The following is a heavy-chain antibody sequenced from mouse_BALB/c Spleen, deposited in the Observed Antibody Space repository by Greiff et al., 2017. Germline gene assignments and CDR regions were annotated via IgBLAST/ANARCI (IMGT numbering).Heavy chain of an antibody. J-gene: IGHJ2*01. Sequence: EVKLMESGPSLVKPSQTLSLTCSVSGVSITSGYWNWIRKFPGNKLEYMGYISYSGSTYYNPSLKSRISITRDTSKNQYYLQLNSVTTEDTATDYCARYNYYGRYDFDYWGQGTTLTVSS. CDR2: ISYSGST. V-gene: IGHV3-8*02. CDR1: GVSITSGY. CDR3: ARYNYYGRYDFDY. D-gene: IGHD1-2*01.